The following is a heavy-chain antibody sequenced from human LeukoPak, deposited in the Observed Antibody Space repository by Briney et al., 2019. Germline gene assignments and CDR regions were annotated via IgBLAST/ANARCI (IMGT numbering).Heavy chain of an antibody. CDR3: ARDFYDSSGYSYYYYYGMDV. CDR2: ISYDGSNK. CDR1: GFTFSSYW. V-gene: IGHV3-30-3*01. J-gene: IGHJ6*02. Sequence: GGSPRLSCAASGFTFSSYWMHWVRQAPGKGLEWVAVISYDGSNKYYADSVKGRFTISRDNSKNTLYLQMNSLRAEDTAVYYCARDFYDSSGYSYYYYYGMDVWGQGTTVTVSS. D-gene: IGHD3-22*01.